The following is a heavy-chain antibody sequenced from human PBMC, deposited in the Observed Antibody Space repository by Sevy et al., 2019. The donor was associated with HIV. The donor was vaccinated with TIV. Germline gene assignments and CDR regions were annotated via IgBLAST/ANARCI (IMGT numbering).Heavy chain of an antibody. J-gene: IGHJ4*02. CDR2: INPNGGGT. D-gene: IGHD3-10*01. CDR1: GYYFTGYY. Sequence: RASVKVSCKASGYYFTGYYVHWVRQAPGQGLEWMGWINPNGGGTNIGQKFHDRVTMSRDTSITTAYMELIRLRSNDTGVYYCARSVYGSGTYLNDYWGQGTLVTVSS. CDR3: ARSVYGSGTYLNDY. V-gene: IGHV1-2*02.